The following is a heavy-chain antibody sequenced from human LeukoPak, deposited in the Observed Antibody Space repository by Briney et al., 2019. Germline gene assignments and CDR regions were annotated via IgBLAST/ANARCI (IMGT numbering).Heavy chain of an antibody. CDR3: AREGGFYRPLDY. Sequence: PSETLSLTCGVSGGSVSSTNWWTWIRQPPGKGLGWIGEVHLDGRTNFNPSLKSRLTMSVDLSENHVSLKPTSVTAADTAVYYCAREGGFYRPLDYSGQGTLVTVSS. CDR2: VHLDGRT. V-gene: IGHV4-4*02. CDR1: GGSVSSTNW. D-gene: IGHD6-25*01. J-gene: IGHJ4*02.